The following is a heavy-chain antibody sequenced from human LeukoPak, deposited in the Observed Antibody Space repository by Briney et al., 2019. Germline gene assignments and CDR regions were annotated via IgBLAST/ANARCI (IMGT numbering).Heavy chain of an antibody. Sequence: GGSLRLSCTASGFAFDEHGMSWVRQVPGKGLEWVSGINWSGGSTGRFTISRDNAENSLYLQMDSLRAEDTALYYCARAPITSPFYFDYWGQGTLVTVSS. CDR3: ARAPITSPFYFDY. J-gene: IGHJ4*02. CDR1: GFAFDEHG. V-gene: IGHV3-20*04. CDR2: INWSGGST. D-gene: IGHD2-2*01.